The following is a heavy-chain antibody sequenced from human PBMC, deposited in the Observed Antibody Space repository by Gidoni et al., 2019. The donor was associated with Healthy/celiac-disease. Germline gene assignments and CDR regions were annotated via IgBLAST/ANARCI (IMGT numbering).Heavy chain of an antibody. CDR2: IYYSGST. D-gene: IGHD3-22*01. J-gene: IGHJ6*02. CDR1: GGSISSYY. CDR3: AREVYYDSSGRYYGMDV. Sequence: QVQLQESGPGLVKPSETLSLTCTVSGGSISSYYWSWIRQPPGKGLEWIGYIYYSGSTNYNPSLKSRVTISVDTSENQFSLKLSSVTAADTAVYYCAREVYYDSSGRYYGMDVWGQGTTVTVSS. V-gene: IGHV4-59*01.